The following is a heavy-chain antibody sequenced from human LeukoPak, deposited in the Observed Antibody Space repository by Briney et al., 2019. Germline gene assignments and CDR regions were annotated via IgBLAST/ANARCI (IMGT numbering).Heavy chain of an antibody. CDR3: VFSPYDFWSDYYLY. V-gene: IGHV3-20*01. D-gene: IGHD3-3*01. J-gene: IGHJ4*02. Sequence: PGGFLRLSCAISGLKFDDAWVTWVRQAPGKGLEWVSGINWNGGSLEYADSVKGRFTISRDNAKNALYLQMNSLRAEDTALYHCVFSPYDFWSDYYLYWGQGTLVTVSS. CDR2: INWNGGSL. CDR1: GLKFDDAW.